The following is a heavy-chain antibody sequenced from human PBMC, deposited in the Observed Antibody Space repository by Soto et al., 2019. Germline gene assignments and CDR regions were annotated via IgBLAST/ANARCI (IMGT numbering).Heavy chain of an antibody. Sequence: SETLSLTCTVSGGSISSYYWSWIRQPPGKGLEWIGYIYYSGSTNYNPSLKSRVTISVDTSKNQFSLKLSSVTAADTAVYYCARELVGARRGYNWFDPWGQGTLVTVSS. V-gene: IGHV4-59*01. CDR1: GGSISSYY. D-gene: IGHD1-26*01. CDR3: ARELVGARRGYNWFDP. J-gene: IGHJ5*02. CDR2: IYYSGST.